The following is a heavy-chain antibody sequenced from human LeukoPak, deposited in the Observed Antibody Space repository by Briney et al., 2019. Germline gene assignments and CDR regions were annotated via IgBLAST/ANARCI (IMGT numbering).Heavy chain of an antibody. V-gene: IGHV3-74*01. D-gene: IGHD6-6*01. CDR1: GFSFSGHW. CDR3: ARGPNSNWSGLDF. J-gene: IGHJ4*02. Sequence: PGGSLRLSCTASGFSFSGHWMHWARQLPGKGLVWVSRISPTGGTTSYADSVKGRFTVSRDNAKNTLNLQVNNLRAEDTAVYYCARGPNSNWSGLDFWGQGTLLTVSS. CDR2: ISPTGGTT.